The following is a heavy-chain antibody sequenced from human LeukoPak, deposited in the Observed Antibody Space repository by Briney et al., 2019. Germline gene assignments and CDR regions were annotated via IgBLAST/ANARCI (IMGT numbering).Heavy chain of an antibody. CDR3: AKHVSGSLFYFDY. J-gene: IGHJ4*02. CDR2: ISGTGYST. CDR1: GFTFRKCA. V-gene: IGHV3-23*01. D-gene: IGHD3-10*01. Sequence: GGSLRLSCAASGFTFRKCAMSWVRQAPGKGLEWVSGISGTGYSTYYADSVKGRFTISRDNSKNTLYLPMNSLGAEDTAIYYCAKHVSGSLFYFDYWGQRTLVTVSS.